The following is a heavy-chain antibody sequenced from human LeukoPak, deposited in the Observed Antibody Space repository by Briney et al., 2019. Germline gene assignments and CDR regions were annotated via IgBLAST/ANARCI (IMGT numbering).Heavy chain of an antibody. Sequence: GGSLRLSCAASGFTFSSYAMSWVRQAPGKGLEWVSAISGSGGSTYYADSVKGPFTISRDNSKNTLYLQMNSLRAEDTAVYYCAKASGLNAYSSGLYYFDYWGQGTLVTVSS. V-gene: IGHV3-23*01. CDR1: GFTFSSYA. CDR2: ISGSGGST. CDR3: AKASGLNAYSSGLYYFDY. D-gene: IGHD6-19*01. J-gene: IGHJ4*02.